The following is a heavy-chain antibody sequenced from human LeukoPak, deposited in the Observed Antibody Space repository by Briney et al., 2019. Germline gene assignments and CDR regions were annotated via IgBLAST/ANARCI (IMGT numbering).Heavy chain of an antibody. Sequence: GESLKISCKGSECFLVTTASAGCARWPGKAWSGWGLSDTRYSPSFQGQVTISADKSISTAYLQWSSLKASETAMYYCARRPVSVRGNYYGGAFDIWDQGTMVTVSS. V-gene: IGHV5-51*01. CDR3: ARRPVSVRGNYYGGAFDI. CDR1: ECFLVTTA. CDR2: SDT. D-gene: IGHD3-10*02. J-gene: IGHJ3*02.